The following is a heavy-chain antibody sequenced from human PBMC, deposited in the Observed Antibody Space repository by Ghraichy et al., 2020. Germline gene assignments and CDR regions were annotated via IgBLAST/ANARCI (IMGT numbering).Heavy chain of an antibody. D-gene: IGHD2-2*03. Sequence: ASVKVSCKASGYTFTSYYMHWVRQAPGQGLEWMGIINPSGGSTSYAQKFQGRVTMTRDTSTSTVYMELSSLRSEDTAVYYCARAPRGLMDIVVVPAAIYYYGMDVWGQGTTVTVSS. V-gene: IGHV1-46*01. CDR3: ARAPRGLMDIVVVPAAIYYYGMDV. CDR1: GYTFTSYY. CDR2: INPSGGST. J-gene: IGHJ6*02.